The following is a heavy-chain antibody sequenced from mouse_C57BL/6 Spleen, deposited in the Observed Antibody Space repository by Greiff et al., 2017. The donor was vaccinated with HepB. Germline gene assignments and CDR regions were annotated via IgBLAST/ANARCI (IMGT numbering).Heavy chain of an antibody. D-gene: IGHD2-1*01. Sequence: EVQVVESGGGLVKPGGSLKLSCAASGFTFSSYAMSWVRQTPEKRLEWVATISDGGSYTYYPDNVKGRFTISRDNAKNNLYLQMSHLKSEDTAMYYCARGLYGNYFDYWGQGTTLTVSS. CDR3: ARGLYGNYFDY. CDR2: ISDGGSYT. J-gene: IGHJ2*01. V-gene: IGHV5-4*01. CDR1: GFTFSSYA.